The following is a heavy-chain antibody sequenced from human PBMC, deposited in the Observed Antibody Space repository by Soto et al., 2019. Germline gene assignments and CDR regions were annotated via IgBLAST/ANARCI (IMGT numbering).Heavy chain of an antibody. V-gene: IGHV4-39*01. Sequence: SETLSLTCTVSGGSISSSCYYWGWMRQPPGQGLEWFGSIYYSGSNYYTPSLKSRVTIYVDTSKNQFSLRPSSVTAADTDEYYWASEGGIAVSGRNYCCCYGRDVWGQGTTVTVSS. J-gene: IGHJ6*02. CDR3: ASEGGIAVSGRNYCCCYGRDV. D-gene: IGHD6-19*01. CDR2: IYYSGSN. CDR1: GGSISSSCYY.